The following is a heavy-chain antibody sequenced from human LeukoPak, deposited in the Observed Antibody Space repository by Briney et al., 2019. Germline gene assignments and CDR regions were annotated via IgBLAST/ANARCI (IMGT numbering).Heavy chain of an antibody. J-gene: IGHJ3*02. Sequence: GGSLRLSCAASGFTFSSYAMHWVRQAPGKGLEWVAVISYDGSNKYYADSVKGRFTISRDNSKNTLYLQMNSLRAEDTAVYYCATPLYGDYAFDIWGQGTTVTVSS. CDR1: GFTFSSYA. V-gene: IGHV3-30-3*01. CDR3: ATPLYGDYAFDI. D-gene: IGHD4-17*01. CDR2: ISYDGSNK.